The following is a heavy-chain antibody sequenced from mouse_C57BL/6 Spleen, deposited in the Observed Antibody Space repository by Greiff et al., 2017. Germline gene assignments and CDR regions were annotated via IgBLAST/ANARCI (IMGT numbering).Heavy chain of an antibody. V-gene: IGHV1-19*01. J-gene: IGHJ1*03. CDR2: INPYNGGT. CDR1: GYTFTDYY. Sequence: VQLQQSGPVLVKPGASVKMSCKASGYTFTDYYMNWVKQSHGKSLEWIGVINPYNGGTSYNQKFKGKATLTVDKSSSTAYMELNSLTSEDSAVYYCARSGGHWYFDVWGTGTTVTVSS. CDR3: ARSGGHWYFDV. D-gene: IGHD3-1*01.